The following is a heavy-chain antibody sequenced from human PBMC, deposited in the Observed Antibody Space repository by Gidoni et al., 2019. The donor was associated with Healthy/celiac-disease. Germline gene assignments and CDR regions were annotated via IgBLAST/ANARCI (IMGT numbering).Heavy chain of an antibody. D-gene: IGHD1-26*01. J-gene: IGHJ6*02. CDR3: ARFYSGSYYGYYYYGMDV. V-gene: IGHV3-30-3*01. CDR2: ISYDGSNK. Sequence: QVQLVESGGGVVQPGRSLRLSCAASGFTFSSYAMPWVRQAPGKGLEWVAVISYDGSNKYYADSVKGRFTISRDNSKNTLYLQMNSLRAEDTAVYYCARFYSGSYYGYYYYGMDVWGQGTTVTVSS. CDR1: GFTFSSYA.